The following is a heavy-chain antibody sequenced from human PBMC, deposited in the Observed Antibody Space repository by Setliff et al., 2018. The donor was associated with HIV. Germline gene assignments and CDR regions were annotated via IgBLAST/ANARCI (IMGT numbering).Heavy chain of an antibody. CDR2: IIPIFGTT. CDR1: GGRFSNYG. Sequence: SVKVSCKASGGRFSNYGISWVRQAPGQGLEWMGGIIPIFGTTNYAQMFQGRVTMTADESASTAYMELSSLRSEDTAVYYCARAVVPTYYDVLTGYVYYMDVWGRGTTVTVSS. CDR3: ARAVVPTYYDVLTGYVYYMDV. V-gene: IGHV1-69*13. J-gene: IGHJ6*03. D-gene: IGHD3-9*01.